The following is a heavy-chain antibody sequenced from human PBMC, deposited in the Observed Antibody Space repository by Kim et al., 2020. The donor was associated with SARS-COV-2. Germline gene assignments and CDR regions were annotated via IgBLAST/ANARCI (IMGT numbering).Heavy chain of an antibody. CDR2: IYYSGST. CDR1: GGSISSYY. Sequence: SETLSLTCTVSGGSISSYYWSWIRQPPGKGLEWIGYIYYSGSTNYNPSLKSRVTISVDTSKNQFSLKLSSVTAADTAVYYCARGEFGMDVWGQGTTVTVSS. V-gene: IGHV4-59*01. CDR3: ARGEFGMDV. D-gene: IGHD3-10*01. J-gene: IGHJ6*02.